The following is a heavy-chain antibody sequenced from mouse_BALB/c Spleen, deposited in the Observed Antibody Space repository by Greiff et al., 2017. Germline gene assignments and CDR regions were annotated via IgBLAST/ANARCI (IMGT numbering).Heavy chain of an antibody. Sequence: QVQLQQSGAELVRPGTSVKVSCKASGYAFTNYLIEWVKQRPGQGLEWIGVINPGSGGTNYNEKFKGKATLTADKSSSTAYMQLSSLTSDDSAVYFCAKGGYDEGYAMDYWGQGTSVTVSS. V-gene: IGHV1-54*01. CDR2: INPGSGGT. J-gene: IGHJ4*01. CDR1: GYAFTNYL. CDR3: AKGGYDEGYAMDY. D-gene: IGHD2-2*01.